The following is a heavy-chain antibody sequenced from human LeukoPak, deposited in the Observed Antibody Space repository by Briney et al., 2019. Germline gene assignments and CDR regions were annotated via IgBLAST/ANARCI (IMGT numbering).Heavy chain of an antibody. CDR3: AKGHTYGMI. CDR2: ISGSGTTM. CDR1: GFILSDYY. J-gene: IGHJ4*02. Sequence: GGSLRLSCAASGFILSDYYMSWIRQTPGKGPEWVSYISGSGTTMEYAKSVKGRFTISRDNAKDSLYLQMNSLEAEDTAVYYCAKGHTYGMIWGQGTLVSVSS. V-gene: IGHV3-11*01. D-gene: IGHD2-8*01.